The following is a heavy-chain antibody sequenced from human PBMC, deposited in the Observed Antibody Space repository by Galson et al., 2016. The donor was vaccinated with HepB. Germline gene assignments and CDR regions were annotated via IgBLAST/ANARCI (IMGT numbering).Heavy chain of an antibody. CDR3: AKGYGYFDS. CDR2: ISGNGETI. J-gene: IGHJ4*02. V-gene: IGHV3-23*01. Sequence: SLRLSCAASGFTFSNYAMTWVRQAPGKGLEWVSTISGNGETIFYADSVKSPFTISRDNSKNTLSLQMSSLRAEDTAVHYCAKGYGYFDSWGEGTLVTVSS. CDR1: GFTFSNYA. D-gene: IGHD4-17*01.